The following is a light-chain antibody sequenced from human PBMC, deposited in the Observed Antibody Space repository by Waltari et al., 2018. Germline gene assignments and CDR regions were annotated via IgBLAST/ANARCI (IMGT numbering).Light chain of an antibody. CDR3: ASFVGSDNWV. J-gene: IGLJ3*02. CDR2: EVN. Sequence: QSALTQPPHATGSHGQAVTSYCTGTSRDGGRHTEVSWYQQHPGKAPKLIIFEVNKWPSGVPDRFSGSKSGNTASLTVSGLQTEDEADYYCASFVGSDNWVFGGGTKLTVL. V-gene: IGLV2-8*01. CDR1: SRDGGRHTE.